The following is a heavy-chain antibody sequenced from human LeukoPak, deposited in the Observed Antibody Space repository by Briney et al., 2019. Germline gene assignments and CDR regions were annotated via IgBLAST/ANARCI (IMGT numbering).Heavy chain of an antibody. CDR1: GISVRGSY. Sequence: GGSLRLSCEVSGISVRGSYMSWVRQAQGKGLEWFSVIYSGDRTYYAESVKGRFTISRDTSKNTLYLQMNNLRADDTARYYCTRDLTGTTWSENDYWGQGTLVTISS. CDR2: IYSGDRT. D-gene: IGHD6-13*01. J-gene: IGHJ4*02. CDR3: TRDLTGTTWSENDY. V-gene: IGHV3-53*01.